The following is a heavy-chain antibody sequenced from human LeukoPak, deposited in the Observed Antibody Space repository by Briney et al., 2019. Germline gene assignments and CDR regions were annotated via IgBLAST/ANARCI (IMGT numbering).Heavy chain of an antibody. CDR1: GYTFTSYG. V-gene: IGHV1-18*01. CDR2: ISAYNGNT. CDR3: ARGIDGMDV. D-gene: IGHD1-26*01. Sequence: GASVKVSCKASGYTFTSYGISWVRQAPGQGLEWMGWISAYNGNTNYAQKFQGRVTMTRNTSISTAYMELSSLRSEDTAVYYCARGIDGMDVWGQGTTVTVSS. J-gene: IGHJ6*02.